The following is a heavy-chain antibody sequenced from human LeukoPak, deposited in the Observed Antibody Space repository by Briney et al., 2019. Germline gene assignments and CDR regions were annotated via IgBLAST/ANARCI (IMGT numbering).Heavy chain of an antibody. J-gene: IGHJ3*02. D-gene: IGHD1-26*01. CDR2: IFYSGST. Sequence: KPSETLSLTCTVSGDSISSSDYYWAWIRQPPGKGLEWIGNIFYSGSTYYSPSLKSRVTISLDTSRNQFSLKLSSVTAADTAVYYCARVQLRDAFDIWGQGTMVTVSS. CDR3: ARVQLRDAFDI. V-gene: IGHV4-39*07. CDR1: GDSISSSDYY.